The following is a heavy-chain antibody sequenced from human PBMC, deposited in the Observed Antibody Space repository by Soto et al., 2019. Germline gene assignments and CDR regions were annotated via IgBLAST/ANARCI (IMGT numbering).Heavy chain of an antibody. CDR2: IIPIFGTA. CDR3: ARDGYYYDSSGPNWFDP. Sequence: VQLVQSGAEVKKPGSSVKVSCKASGGTFSSYAISWVRQAPGQGLEWMGGIIPIFGTANYAQKFQGRVTITADESTSTAYMELSSLRSEDTAVYYCARDGYYYDSSGPNWFDPWGQGTLVTVSS. V-gene: IGHV1-69*01. J-gene: IGHJ5*02. CDR1: GGTFSSYA. D-gene: IGHD3-22*01.